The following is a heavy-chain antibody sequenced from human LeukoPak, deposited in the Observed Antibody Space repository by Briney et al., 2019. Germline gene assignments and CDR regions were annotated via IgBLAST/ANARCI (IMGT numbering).Heavy chain of an antibody. D-gene: IGHD6-6*01. J-gene: IGHJ6*02. Sequence: ASVKVSCKASGGTFSSYAISWVRQAPGQGLEWMGEIIPIFGTANYAQKFQGRVTITADESTSTAYMELSSLRSEDTAVYYCASPIAARPDYYYYGMDVWGQGTTVTVSS. V-gene: IGHV1-69*13. CDR3: ASPIAARPDYYYYGMDV. CDR2: IIPIFGTA. CDR1: GGTFSSYA.